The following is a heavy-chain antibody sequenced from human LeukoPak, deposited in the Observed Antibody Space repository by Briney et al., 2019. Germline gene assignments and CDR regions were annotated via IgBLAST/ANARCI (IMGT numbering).Heavy chain of an antibody. CDR2: IKQDGSEK. D-gene: IGHD3-16*02. V-gene: IGHV3-7*01. J-gene: IGHJ4*02. CDR3: AREGRYDYVWGSYRAIDY. Sequence: GGSLRLSCAASGFTFSSYWMSWVRQAPGKGLEWVANIKQDGSEKYYVDSVKGRFTISRDSAKNSLYLQMDSLRAEDTAVYYCAREGRYDYVWGSYRAIDYWGQGTLVTVSS. CDR1: GFTFSSYW.